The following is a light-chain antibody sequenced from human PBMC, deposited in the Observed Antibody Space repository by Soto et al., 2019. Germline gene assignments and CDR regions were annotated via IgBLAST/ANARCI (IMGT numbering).Light chain of an antibody. J-gene: IGKJ2*01. V-gene: IGKV1-5*01. Sequence: DIQMTQSPSTLSAYVGDRVTITCRASQSIFNWLAWYQQKPGKAPNLLIYDASSLQNGVPARFSGSGSGTEFALTVSRLQPDDSATYYCHQYKSATFGQGTKLEI. CDR2: DAS. CDR3: HQYKSAT. CDR1: QSIFNW.